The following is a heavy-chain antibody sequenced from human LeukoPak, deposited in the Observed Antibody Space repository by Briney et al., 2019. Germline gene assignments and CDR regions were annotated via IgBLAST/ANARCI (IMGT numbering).Heavy chain of an antibody. J-gene: IGHJ4*02. CDR1: GFNFSASG. CDR3: ARRDSGSYSSVN. CDR2: IWYDGSYK. V-gene: IGHV3-33*01. Sequence: PGGSLRLSCAASGFNFSASGMHWVRQSPGKGLEWVALIWYDGSYKLSADSVKGRFSISRDNSKNTLYLQMNSLRAEDTALYYCARRDSGSYSSVNWGQGTLVTVSS. D-gene: IGHD1-26*01.